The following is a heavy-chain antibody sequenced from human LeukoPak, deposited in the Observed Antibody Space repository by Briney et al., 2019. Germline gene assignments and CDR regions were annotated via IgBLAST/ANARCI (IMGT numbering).Heavy chain of an antibody. D-gene: IGHD4-23*01. V-gene: IGHV3-66*01. Sequence: PGGSLRLSCAASGFTVSSNYMSWVRKAPGKGLEWVSVIYSGGSTYYADSVKGRFTISGDNSKNTLYLQMNSLRAEDTAVYYCARAKDYGGNSLDYYFDYWGQGTLVTVSS. CDR3: ARAKDYGGNSLDYYFDY. J-gene: IGHJ4*02. CDR2: IYSGGST. CDR1: GFTVSSNY.